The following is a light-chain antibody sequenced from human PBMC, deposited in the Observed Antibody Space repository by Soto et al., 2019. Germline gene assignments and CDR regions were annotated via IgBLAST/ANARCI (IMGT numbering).Light chain of an antibody. Sequence: QSALTQPASVSGSPGQSITISCTGGRNDIVIDYNYVSWYQQHPGEAPKLMIYDVTSRAPGVSYRFSGSKSGTTASLTISGLQAEDEADYYCSSYTSSSPVVFGGGTKLTVL. CDR1: RNDIVIDYNY. CDR3: SSYTSSSPVV. CDR2: DVT. V-gene: IGLV2-14*01. J-gene: IGLJ2*01.